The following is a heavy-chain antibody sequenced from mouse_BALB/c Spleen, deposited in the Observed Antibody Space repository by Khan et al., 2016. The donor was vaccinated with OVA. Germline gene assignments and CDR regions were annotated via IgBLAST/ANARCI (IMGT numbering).Heavy chain of an antibody. Sequence: VQLQESGPGLVVPSQSLSIRCTVSGLSLTNYGVSWVRQPPGKGLEWLGVIWGDGSTNYHSVLKSRLTINKDNSKSQVFVKLNSLQPDDTTTYFCAIIYYGNDWFAYWGQGTLVTVSA. V-gene: IGHV2-3*01. CDR2: IWGDGST. J-gene: IGHJ3*01. D-gene: IGHD2-1*01. CDR3: AIIYYGNDWFAY. CDR1: GLSLTNYG.